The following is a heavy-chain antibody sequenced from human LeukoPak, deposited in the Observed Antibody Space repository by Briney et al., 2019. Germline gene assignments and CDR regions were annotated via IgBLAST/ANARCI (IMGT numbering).Heavy chain of an antibody. D-gene: IGHD3-9*01. CDR2: ISSSGSKI. Sequence: PGESLRLACAAAGFTFSSYEMEWVRQAPGKGREWVGSISSSGSKIYYGESVKGRFTISRDNAKNSLYLQMNSLRAEYTAVYYCARFEWFRFDPGRQGPLVTVS. V-gene: IGHV3-48*03. CDR1: GFTFSSYE. J-gene: IGHJ5*02. CDR3: ARFEWFRFDP.